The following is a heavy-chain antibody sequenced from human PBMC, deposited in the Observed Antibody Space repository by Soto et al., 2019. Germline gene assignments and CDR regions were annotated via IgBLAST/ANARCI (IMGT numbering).Heavy chain of an antibody. Sequence: SETLSLTCGVSGGTIRSPDWWTWVRQPPGKGLEWIGEIFQSGSTNYTPSLESRVTISVDTSKNQFSLKLSSVTAADTAVYYCAREGVEQYFPYWGQGTLVTVSS. CDR2: IFQSGST. CDR1: GGTIRSPDW. V-gene: IGHV4-4*02. D-gene: IGHD3-9*01. CDR3: AREGVEQYFPY. J-gene: IGHJ4*02.